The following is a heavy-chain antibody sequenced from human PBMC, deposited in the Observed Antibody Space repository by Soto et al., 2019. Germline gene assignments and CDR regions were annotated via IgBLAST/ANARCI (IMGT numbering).Heavy chain of an antibody. D-gene: IGHD3-10*01. V-gene: IGHV4-30-4*01. CDR1: GGSISCGDYY. J-gene: IGHJ4*02. Sequence: QVQLQESGPGLVKPSQTLSLTCTVSGGSISCGDYYWSWIRQPPGKGLEWIGYIYYSGSTYYNPSRKSRVTISVDTSKNQFSLKLSSVTAADMAVYYCARGPVADGGSDYWGQGTLVTVSS. CDR3: ARGPVADGGSDY. CDR2: IYYSGST.